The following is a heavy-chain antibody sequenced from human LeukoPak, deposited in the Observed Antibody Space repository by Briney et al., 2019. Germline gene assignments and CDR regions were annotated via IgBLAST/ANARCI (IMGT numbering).Heavy chain of an antibody. J-gene: IGHJ4*02. D-gene: IGHD6-13*01. CDR2: IWYDGSNK. CDR1: GFTFSSYG. Sequence: TGGSLRLSCAASGFTFSSYGIHWVRQAPGKGLEWVAVIWYDGSNKYYADSVKGRFTISRDNSKNTLYLQMNSLRAEDTAVYYCARDLGIAAAGNSDYWGQGTLVTVSS. CDR3: ARDLGIAAAGNSDY. V-gene: IGHV3-33*01.